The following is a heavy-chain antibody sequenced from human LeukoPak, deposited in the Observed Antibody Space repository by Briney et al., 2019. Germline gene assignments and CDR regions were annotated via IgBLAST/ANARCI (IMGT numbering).Heavy chain of an antibody. CDR2: INHSGST. CDR3: ARVVVGAKNFYYYYMDV. Sequence: SETLSLTCAVYGGSFSGYYWSWIRQPPGKGLEWIGEINHSGSTNYNPSLKSRVTISVDTSKNQFSLKLSSVTATDTAVYYCARVVVGAKNFYYYYMDVWGKGTTVTVSS. J-gene: IGHJ6*03. CDR1: GGSFSGYY. V-gene: IGHV4-34*01. D-gene: IGHD1-26*01.